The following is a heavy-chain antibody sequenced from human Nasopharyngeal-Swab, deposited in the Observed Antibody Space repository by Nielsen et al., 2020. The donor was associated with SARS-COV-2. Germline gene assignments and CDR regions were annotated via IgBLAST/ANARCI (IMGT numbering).Heavy chain of an antibody. Sequence: SETLSLTCTVSGYSISSGYYWGWIRQPPGKGLEWIGYIYYSGSTNYNPSLKSRVTISVDTSKNQFSLTLSSVTAADTAVYYCARLRIAAAGTAYWFDPWGQGTLVTVSS. V-gene: IGHV4-38-2*02. CDR2: IYYSGST. CDR3: ARLRIAAAGTAYWFDP. CDR1: GYSISSGYY. D-gene: IGHD6-13*01. J-gene: IGHJ5*02.